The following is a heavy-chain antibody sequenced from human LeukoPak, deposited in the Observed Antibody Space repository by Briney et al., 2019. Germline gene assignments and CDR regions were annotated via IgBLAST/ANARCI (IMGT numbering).Heavy chain of an antibody. CDR3: ARGLLFVY. D-gene: IGHD3-10*02. J-gene: IGHJ4*02. V-gene: IGHV4-34*01. Sequence: SETLSLTCAVYGGSFSGYYWSWIRQPPVKGLEWIGEINHSGSTNYNPSLKSRVTISVDTSKNQFSLKLSSVTAADAAVYYCARGLLFVYWGQGTLVTVSS. CDR1: GGSFSGYY. CDR2: INHSGST.